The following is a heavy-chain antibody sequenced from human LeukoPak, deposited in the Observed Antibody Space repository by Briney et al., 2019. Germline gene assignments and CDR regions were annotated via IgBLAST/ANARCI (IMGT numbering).Heavy chain of an antibody. CDR3: AKDLFYDILTGLLDY. J-gene: IGHJ4*02. CDR1: GFTFSSYA. CDR2: ISGSGGST. Sequence: PGGSLRLSRAASGFTFSSYAMRWVRQDPGKGLEWVSAISGSGGSTYYADSVKRRFTISRDNSKNTLYLQMNSLIAEDTAVYYCAKDLFYDILTGLLDYWGQGTLVTVSS. V-gene: IGHV3-23*01. D-gene: IGHD3-9*01.